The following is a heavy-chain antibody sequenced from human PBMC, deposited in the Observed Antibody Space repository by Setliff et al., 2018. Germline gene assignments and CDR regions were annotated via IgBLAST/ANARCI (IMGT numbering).Heavy chain of an antibody. CDR3: ARHGLQFLEWLSAFDY. D-gene: IGHD3-3*01. CDR1: GGSISSSSYY. V-gene: IGHV4-39*07. Sequence: SETLSLTCTVSGGSISSSSYYWGWIRQPPGKGLEWSGSIYYRGSTYYNPSLKSRVTISVDTSKNQFSLKLSSVTAADTAVYYCARHGLQFLEWLSAFDYWGQGTLVTVSS. CDR2: IYYRGST. J-gene: IGHJ4*02.